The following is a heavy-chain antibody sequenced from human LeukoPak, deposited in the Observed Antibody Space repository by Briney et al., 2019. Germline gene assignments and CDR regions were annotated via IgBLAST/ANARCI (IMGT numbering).Heavy chain of an antibody. CDR1: GYTFTSYY. Sequence: ASVKVSCKASGYTFTSYYMHWVRQAPGQGLEWMGIINPSGGSTSYAQKFQGRVTMTRDTSTSTVYMELSSLRSEDTAVYYCATSRRSIAAAWLWGQGTLVTVSS. CDR3: ATSRRSIAAAWL. D-gene: IGHD6-13*01. CDR2: INPSGGST. V-gene: IGHV1-46*01. J-gene: IGHJ4*02.